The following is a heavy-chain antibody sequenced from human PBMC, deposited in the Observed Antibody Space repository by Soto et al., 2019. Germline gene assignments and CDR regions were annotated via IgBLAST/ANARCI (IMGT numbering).Heavy chain of an antibody. CDR3: ARHSLGGDGTHLYFDS. V-gene: IGHV4-59*08. CDR2: IYYSGST. CDR1: GGSISSYY. D-gene: IGHD2-21*02. J-gene: IGHJ4*01. Sequence: SETLSLTCTVSGGSISSYYWSWIRQPPGKGLEWIGYIYYSGSTNYNPSLKSRVTISVDTSKNQFSLKLSSVTAADTAVYYCARHSLGGDGTHLYFDSLRDGTLITVS.